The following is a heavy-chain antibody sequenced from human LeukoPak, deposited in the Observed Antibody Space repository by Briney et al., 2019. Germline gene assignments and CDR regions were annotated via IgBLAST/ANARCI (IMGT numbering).Heavy chain of an antibody. J-gene: IGHJ4*02. CDR3: AKGIPAGPTALDY. V-gene: IGHV3-9*01. CDR1: GFTFEDYG. CDR2: ISWNSGDI. Sequence: GRSLTLSCAASGFTFEDYGMYWVRQAPGQGLEWVSGISWNSGDIDYADSVKGRFTISRDNAKNSLYLEMKSLRVDDTALYFCAKGIPAGPTALDYCGQGILVTVSS. D-gene: IGHD2-2*01.